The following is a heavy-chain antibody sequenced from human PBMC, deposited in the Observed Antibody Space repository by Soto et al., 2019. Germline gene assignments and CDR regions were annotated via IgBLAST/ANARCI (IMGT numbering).Heavy chain of an antibody. D-gene: IGHD1-26*01. Sequence: ASETLSLTCTVSGGSISSYYWSWIRQPPGKGLEWIGYIYYSGSTNYNPSLKSRVTISVDTSKNQFSLKLSSVTAADTAVYYCARVQGWELLRDYYYGMDVWGQGTTVTVSS. V-gene: IGHV4-59*01. CDR1: GGSISSYY. J-gene: IGHJ6*02. CDR2: IYYSGST. CDR3: ARVQGWELLRDYYYGMDV.